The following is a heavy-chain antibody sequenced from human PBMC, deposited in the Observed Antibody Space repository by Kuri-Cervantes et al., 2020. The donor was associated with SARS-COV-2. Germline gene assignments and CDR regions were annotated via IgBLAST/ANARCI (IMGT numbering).Heavy chain of an antibody. V-gene: IGHV3-30*01. CDR3: AKTSAGAGDYSYYYLDV. D-gene: IGHD6-25*01. CDR2: TSIGGTKE. CDR1: GFTFSIYA. J-gene: IGHJ6*03. Sequence: LSLTCATSGFTFSIYAMHWVRRAPGKGLEWVALTSIGGTKEYYADSVKGRFTISRDKSKNTLYLQMHSLRAEDTALYYCAKTSAGAGDYSYYYLDVWGKGTTVTVSS.